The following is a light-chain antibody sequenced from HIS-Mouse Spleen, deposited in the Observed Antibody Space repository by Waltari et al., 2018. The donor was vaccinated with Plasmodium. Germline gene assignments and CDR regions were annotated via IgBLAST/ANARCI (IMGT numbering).Light chain of an antibody. V-gene: IGLV3-1*01. Sequence: SYELPHPPSLSVSPGQTATITCSGAQWWQHYSFWYQQKPGQSPVLVIDQDSKRPSGIPERFSGSNSGNTATLTISGTQAMDEADYYCQAWDSSTAWVFGGGTKLTVL. CDR2: QDS. CDR3: QAWDSSTAWV. J-gene: IGLJ2*01. CDR1: QWWQHY.